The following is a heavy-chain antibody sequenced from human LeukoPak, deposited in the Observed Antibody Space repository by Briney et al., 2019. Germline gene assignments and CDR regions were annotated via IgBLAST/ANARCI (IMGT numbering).Heavy chain of an antibody. CDR1: GGSVSSDSYY. D-gene: IGHD6-13*01. CDR2: IYYSGST. Sequence: SETLSLTCTVSGGSVSSDSYYWSWIRQPPGKGLEWIGYIYYSGSTNYNPSLKSRVTISVDTSKNQFSLKLSSVTAADTAVYYCARNLGGSSWVFDYWGQGTLVTVSS. CDR3: ARNLGGSSWVFDY. J-gene: IGHJ4*02. V-gene: IGHV4-61*01.